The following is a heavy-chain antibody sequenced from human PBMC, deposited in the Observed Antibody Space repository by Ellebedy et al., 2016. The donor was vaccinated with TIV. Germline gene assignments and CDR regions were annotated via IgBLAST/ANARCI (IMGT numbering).Heavy chain of an antibody. Sequence: AASVKVSCKASGYTFTGYYMHWVRQAPGQGLEWMGWINPNSGGTNYAQKFQGWVTMTRDTSISTAYMELSRLRSDDTAVYYCARGSHSSSASIDYWGQGTLVTVSS. CDR3: ARGSHSSSASIDY. D-gene: IGHD6-6*01. CDR2: INPNSGGT. V-gene: IGHV1-2*04. CDR1: GYTFTGYY. J-gene: IGHJ4*02.